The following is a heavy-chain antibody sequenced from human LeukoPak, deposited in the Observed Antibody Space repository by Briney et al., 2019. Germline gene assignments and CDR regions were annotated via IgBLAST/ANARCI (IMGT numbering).Heavy chain of an antibody. CDR2: IYYSGST. J-gene: IGHJ3*02. V-gene: IGHV4-39*01. CDR1: GGSISSSNYY. Sequence: SETLSLTCTVSGGSISSSNYYWGWIRQPPGKGLEWIGSIYYSGSTYNNPSLKSRVTISVDTSKNQFSLKLSSVTAADTAVYYCARGRGGYDRSFDIWGQGTMVTVSS. CDR3: ARGRGGYDRSFDI. D-gene: IGHD3-16*01.